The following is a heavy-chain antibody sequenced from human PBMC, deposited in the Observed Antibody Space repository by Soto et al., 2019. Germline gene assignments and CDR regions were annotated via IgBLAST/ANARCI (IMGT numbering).Heavy chain of an antibody. Sequence: EEQLVESGGDLVQPGGSLRLSCTSSGFALDTYDMNWVRLAPGKDLEWISHIATGGDRIYYADSVKGRFTISRDNARNSLYRRRYFMRHDDTPLYFCAVIHVMMFASYIAFKLWGQGTLVSVSS. D-gene: IGHD3-16*01. CDR2: IATGGDRI. CDR1: GFALDTYD. CDR3: AVIHVMMFASYIAFKL. J-gene: IGHJ4*03. V-gene: IGHV3-48*03.